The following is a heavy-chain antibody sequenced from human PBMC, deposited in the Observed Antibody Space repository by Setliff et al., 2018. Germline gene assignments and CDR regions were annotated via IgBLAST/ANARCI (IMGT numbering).Heavy chain of an antibody. CDR2: ISSSSSYI. D-gene: IGHD6-13*01. J-gene: IGHJ1*01. CDR1: GFTFSSYS. V-gene: IGHV3-21*01. Sequence: PGGSLRLSCAASGFTFSSYSMNWVRQAPGKGLEWVSSISSSSSYIYYAASVKGRFTISRDNAKNSLYLQMNSLRAEDTAVYYCARSYSSSWYGFFQHWGQGTLVTVSS. CDR3: ARSYSSSWYGFFQH.